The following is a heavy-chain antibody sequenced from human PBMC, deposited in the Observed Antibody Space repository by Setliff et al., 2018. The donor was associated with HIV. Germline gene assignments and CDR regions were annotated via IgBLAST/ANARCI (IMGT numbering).Heavy chain of an antibody. CDR2: VYYSGST. Sequence: SETLSLTCTVSDDSISSGGYWWAWIRQPPGKELEWIGSVYYSGSTHYNLSLKSRVTMSVDTSRNQFSLNLRSMSAADTAVYYCARSYCGGDCSLVVDTFWFDPWGQGTLVTVSS. D-gene: IGHD2-21*01. J-gene: IGHJ5*02. CDR3: ARSYCGGDCSLVVDTFWFDP. V-gene: IGHV4-39*01. CDR1: DDSISSGGYW.